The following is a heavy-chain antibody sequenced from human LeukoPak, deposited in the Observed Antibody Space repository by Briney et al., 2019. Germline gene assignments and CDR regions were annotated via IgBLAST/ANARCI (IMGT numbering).Heavy chain of an antibody. CDR1: GFTFSPYG. J-gene: IGHJ6*03. CDR3: AKDKGYCSSTSCHGYYYMDV. CDR2: IRFDGSNK. V-gene: IGHV3-30*02. Sequence: GGSLRLSCAASGFTFSPYGMYWVRQSPGKGLEWVAFIRFDGSNKYYADSVKGRFTISRDNSKNTLYLQMNSLRAEDTAVYYCAKDKGYCSSTSCHGYYYMDVWGKGTTVTVSS. D-gene: IGHD2-2*01.